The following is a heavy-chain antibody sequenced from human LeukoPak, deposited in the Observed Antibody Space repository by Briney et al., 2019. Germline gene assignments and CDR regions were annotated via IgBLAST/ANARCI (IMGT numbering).Heavy chain of an antibody. D-gene: IGHD3-10*01. J-gene: IGHJ5*02. V-gene: IGHV4-31*03. CDR3: ARDSITMVRGVSSYRFDP. CDR1: GGSISSGGYY. Sequence: SQTLSLTCTVSGGSISSGGYYWSWVRQHPGKGLEWIGYIYYSGITCYNPSLKSRVTISVDTSKNQFSLQLSSVTAADTAVYYCARDSITMVRGVSSYRFDPWGQGTLVTVSS. CDR2: IYYSGIT.